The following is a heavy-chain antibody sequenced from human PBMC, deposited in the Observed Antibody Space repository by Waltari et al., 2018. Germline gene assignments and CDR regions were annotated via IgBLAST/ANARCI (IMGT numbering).Heavy chain of an antibody. CDR1: GVSIPSNSPY. CDR3: ATYIGASVGTAAFDV. D-gene: IGHD5-12*01. V-gene: IGHV4-39*01. Sequence: QLQLQESGPRLVRPSETMSLICRVFGVSIPSNSPYWAWIRQSPGQGLEWIGTVSYSGTTYISPSLKSRVSVSRDTSKNQVSLILGSVTAADMAVYYCATYIGASVGTAAFDVWGQGTMVTVSS. J-gene: IGHJ3*01. CDR2: VSYSGTT.